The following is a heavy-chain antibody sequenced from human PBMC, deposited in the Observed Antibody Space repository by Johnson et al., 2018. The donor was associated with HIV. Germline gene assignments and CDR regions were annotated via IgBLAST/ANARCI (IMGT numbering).Heavy chain of an antibody. CDR1: GFTFSSYG. J-gene: IGHJ3*01. CDR2: IWYDGSNK. D-gene: IGHD1-26*01. Sequence: QVQLVESGGGLVQPGGSLRLSCAASGFTFSSYGMHWVRQAPGKGLEWVAVIWYDGSNKYYADSVKGRFTISRDNSKNTLYLQMNSLRPEDTAVYYCASDGWELLGVAAFDVWGQGTLVTVSS. V-gene: IGHV3-33*01. CDR3: ASDGWELLGVAAFDV.